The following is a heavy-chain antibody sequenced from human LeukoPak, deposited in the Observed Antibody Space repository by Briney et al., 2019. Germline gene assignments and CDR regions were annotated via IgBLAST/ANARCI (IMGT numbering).Heavy chain of an antibody. Sequence: GGSLRLSCAVSGLTFSSSWMDWARQAPGKGLEWVASINPDGNKKYSADSVKGRFTISRDNAENSLYLQMNSLRVEDTAFYYCARDLAYSRLDYWGQGMLVTVSS. D-gene: IGHD5-18*01. CDR3: ARDLAYSRLDY. CDR2: INPDGNKK. J-gene: IGHJ4*02. CDR1: GLTFSSSW. V-gene: IGHV3-7*01.